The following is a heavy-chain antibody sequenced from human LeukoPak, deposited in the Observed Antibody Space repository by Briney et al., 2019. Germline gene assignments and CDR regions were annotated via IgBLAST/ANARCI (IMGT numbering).Heavy chain of an antibody. Sequence: GGSLRLSCVTSGFTFSNFWMSWVRQAPGKGLEWVANIKEDGSEKYYVDSVKGRFTISRDNAKNSLYLQMNSLRAEDTAMYYCAKFGEPVVGAALLDAFDIWGRGTMVTASS. V-gene: IGHV3-7*03. CDR3: AKFGEPVVGAALLDAFDI. CDR2: IKEDGSEK. D-gene: IGHD2-15*01. J-gene: IGHJ3*02. CDR1: GFTFSNFW.